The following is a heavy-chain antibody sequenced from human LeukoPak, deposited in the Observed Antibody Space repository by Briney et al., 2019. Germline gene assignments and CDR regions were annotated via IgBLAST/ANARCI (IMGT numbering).Heavy chain of an antibody. Sequence: GGSLRLSCAASGFTFSTYNMNWVRQAPGKGLEWVSAISDSGVSTYYADSVKGRFTISRDNSKNTLYLQMNSLRAEDTAVYYCARDSPYSSGVDYWGQGTLVTVSS. J-gene: IGHJ4*02. CDR2: ISDSGVST. D-gene: IGHD6-19*01. V-gene: IGHV3-23*01. CDR1: GFTFSTYN. CDR3: ARDSPYSSGVDY.